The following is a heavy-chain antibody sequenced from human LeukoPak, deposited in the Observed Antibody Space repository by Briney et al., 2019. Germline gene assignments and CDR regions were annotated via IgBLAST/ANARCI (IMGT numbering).Heavy chain of an antibody. J-gene: IGHJ4*02. V-gene: IGHV3-48*04. CDR2: ISSSSSTI. CDR1: GFTFSSYS. Sequence: GGSLRLSCAASGFTFSSYSMNWVRQAPGKGLEWVSYISSSSSTIYYADSVKGRFTISRDNAKNSLYLQMNSLRAEDTAVYYCARDGGTMIVGWGFWWGQGTLVTVSS. CDR3: ARDGGTMIVGWGFW. D-gene: IGHD3-22*01.